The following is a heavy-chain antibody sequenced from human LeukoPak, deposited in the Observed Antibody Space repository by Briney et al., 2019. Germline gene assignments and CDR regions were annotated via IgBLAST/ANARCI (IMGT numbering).Heavy chain of an antibody. CDR3: ARDQNYYGSGSYSFDY. CDR2: IYTSGST. CDR1: GGSISSYY. J-gene: IGHJ4*02. V-gene: IGHV4-4*07. D-gene: IGHD3-10*01. Sequence: SETLSLTCTVSGGSISSYYWSWIRQPAGKGLERIGRIYTSGSTNYNPSLKSRVTMSVDTSKNQFSLKLSSVTAADTAVYYCARDQNYYGSGSYSFDYWGQGTLVTVSS.